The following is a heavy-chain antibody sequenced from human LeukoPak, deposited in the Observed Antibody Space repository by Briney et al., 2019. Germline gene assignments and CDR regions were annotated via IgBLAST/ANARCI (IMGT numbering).Heavy chain of an antibody. CDR3: ARDGGSGIDY. V-gene: IGHV3-33*01. Sequence: SLRLSCAASGFSLTTYGTHWLRQAPGKGVEWVAVIWYDGSRKFYGDSVKGRFTVSRDTFENTMYLQMNSLRVEDTAVYYCARDGGSGIDYWGQGTLVTVSS. J-gene: IGHJ4*02. CDR1: GFSLTTYG. CDR2: IWYDGSRK. D-gene: IGHD3-10*01.